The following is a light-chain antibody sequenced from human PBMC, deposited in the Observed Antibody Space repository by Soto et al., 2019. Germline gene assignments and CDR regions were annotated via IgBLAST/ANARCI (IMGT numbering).Light chain of an antibody. CDR1: SSDVGGYNY. CDR3: SSYAGINNLV. Sequence: QAVVTQPPSASGSPGQSVTISCTGTSSDVGGYNYVSWYQLHPGKAPKLMIYEVSKRPSGVPDRFSGSKSGNTASLTVSGLQAEDEADYYCSSYAGINNLVFGGGSKLTVL. J-gene: IGLJ2*01. CDR2: EVS. V-gene: IGLV2-8*01.